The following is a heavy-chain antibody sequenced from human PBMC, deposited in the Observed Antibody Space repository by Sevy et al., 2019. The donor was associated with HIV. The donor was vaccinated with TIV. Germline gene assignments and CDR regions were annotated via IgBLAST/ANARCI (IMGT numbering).Heavy chain of an antibody. CDR1: GDSITRSSYY. V-gene: IGHV4-39*01. CDR3: AKTYSSSWYDQYFDY. Sequence: SETLSLTCTVSGDSITRSSYYWGWIRQPPGKGLEWIGNIFYSGNTYYNPSLKSRVTISVDKSKNQFSLKLTSVTAADTAVYYCAKTYSSSWYDQYFDYWGQGTLVTVSS. D-gene: IGHD6-13*01. J-gene: IGHJ4*02. CDR2: IFYSGNT.